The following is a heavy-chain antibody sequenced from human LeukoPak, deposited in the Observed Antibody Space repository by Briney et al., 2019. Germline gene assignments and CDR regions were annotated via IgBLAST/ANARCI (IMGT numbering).Heavy chain of an antibody. V-gene: IGHV3-66*01. D-gene: IGHD3-3*01. CDR3: AKGDTILDS. Sequence: GGSLRLSCAASGFTFSSYAMSWVRQAPGKGLEWVSVIYSGGSTYYADSVRGRFTISRDNSKNTPYLQMNSLRAEDTAVYYCAKGDTILDSWGQGTLVIVSS. CDR1: GFTFSSYA. CDR2: IYSGGST. J-gene: IGHJ4*02.